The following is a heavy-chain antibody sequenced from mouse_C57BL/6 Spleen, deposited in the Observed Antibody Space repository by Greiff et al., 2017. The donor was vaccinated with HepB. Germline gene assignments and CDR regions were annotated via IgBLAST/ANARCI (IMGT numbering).Heavy chain of an antibody. CDR2: INPNNGGT. J-gene: IGHJ2*01. CDR3: ASYGTGDFDY. V-gene: IGHV1-26*01. CDR1: GYTFTDYY. Sequence: EVQLQQSGPELVKPGASVKISCKASGYTFTDYYMNWVKQSHGKSLEWIGDINPNNGGTSYNQKFKGKATLTVDKSSSTAYMELRSLTSEDSAVYYCASYGTGDFDYWGQGTTLTVSS. D-gene: IGHD2-1*01.